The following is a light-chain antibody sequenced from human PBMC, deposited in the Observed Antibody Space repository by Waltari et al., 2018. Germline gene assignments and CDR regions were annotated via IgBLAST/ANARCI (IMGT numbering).Light chain of an antibody. J-gene: IGLJ2*01. CDR3: AAWNDSLNGVV. CDR2: TNN. V-gene: IGLV1-44*01. CDR1: SSNIGSTN. Sequence: QSVLTQAPSASGTPGQRVIISCAGSSSNIGSTNVDWYQQLPGTAPKLLIYTNNYRPPWVPDRFSGSKSGTSASLAISGLQSEDEADYFCAAWNDSLNGVVFAGGTKLTVL.